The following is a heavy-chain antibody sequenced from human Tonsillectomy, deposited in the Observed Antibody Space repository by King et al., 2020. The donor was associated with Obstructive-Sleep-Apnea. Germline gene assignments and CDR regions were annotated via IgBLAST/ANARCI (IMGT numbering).Heavy chain of an antibody. CDR3: ARDNYLWCGDPSEGPGGY. V-gene: IGHV3-30*04. CDR1: GFSFGSYA. J-gene: IGHJ4*02. CDR2: ISYDGSKK. D-gene: IGHD3-10*01. Sequence: VQLVESGGGVVQPGRSLTLSCAASGFSFGSYAMHWVRQAPGKGLEWVAVISYDGSKKYSADSVKGRFTISRDDSKNTLYLQMNSLRAEDTAVYYCARDNYLWCGDPSEGPGGYWGQGTLVTVSS.